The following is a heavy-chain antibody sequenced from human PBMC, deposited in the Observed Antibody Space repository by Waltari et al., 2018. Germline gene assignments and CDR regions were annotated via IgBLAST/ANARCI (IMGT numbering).Heavy chain of an antibody. V-gene: IGHV4-31*03. CDR1: GGSIISGGYY. J-gene: IGHJ4*02. CDR3: ARDGYSYGYDY. Sequence: QVQLQESGPGLVKPSQTLSLTCTVSGGSIISGGYYWSWIRQHPGKGLEWIWYIYHSGSTYYNPSLKSRVTISVDRSKNQFSLKLSSVTAADTAVYYCARDGYSYGYDYWGQGTLVTVSS. CDR2: IYHSGST. D-gene: IGHD5-18*01.